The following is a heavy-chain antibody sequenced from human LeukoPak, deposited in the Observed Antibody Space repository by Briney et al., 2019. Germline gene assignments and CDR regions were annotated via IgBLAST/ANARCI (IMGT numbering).Heavy chain of an antibody. CDR3: ATEAPGSYYFDY. Sequence: GASVKVSCQASGDTFTYYHIHWVRQAPGQGVAWMGAVYVTGETTRNTQNFQGRVTMTRDPSTATVYMELTSLRSEDTAVYYSATEAPGSYYFDYWGQGVLVTVSS. CDR2: VYVTGETT. J-gene: IGHJ4*02. CDR1: GDTFTYYH. V-gene: IGHV1-46*01.